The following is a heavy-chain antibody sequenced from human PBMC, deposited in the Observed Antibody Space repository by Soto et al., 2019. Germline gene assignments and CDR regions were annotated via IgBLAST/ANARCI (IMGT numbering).Heavy chain of an antibody. CDR3: ARQTRPYQLPSYYYYGMDV. V-gene: IGHV5-10-1*01. J-gene: IGHJ6*02. D-gene: IGHD2-2*01. CDR2: IDPSDSYT. Sequence: GESLKISCKGSGYSFTSYWISWVRQMPGKGLEWMGRIDPSDSYTNYSPSFQGHVTISADKSISTAYLQWSILKASDTAMYYCARQTRPYQLPSYYYYGMDVWGQGTTVTVSS. CDR1: GYSFTSYW.